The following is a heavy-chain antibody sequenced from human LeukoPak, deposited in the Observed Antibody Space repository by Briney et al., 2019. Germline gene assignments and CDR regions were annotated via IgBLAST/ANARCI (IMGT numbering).Heavy chain of an antibody. D-gene: IGHD2-21*01. CDR1: RFTFSSYG. Sequence: GGSLRLSCAASRFTFSSYGMHWVRQAPGKGLEWVAFIRYDGSNKYYADSVKGRFTISRDNSKNTLYLQMNSLRAEDTAVYYCAKVNVNVVVIAYFDYWGQGTLVTVSS. CDR2: IRYDGSNK. CDR3: AKVNVNVVVIAYFDY. J-gene: IGHJ4*02. V-gene: IGHV3-30*02.